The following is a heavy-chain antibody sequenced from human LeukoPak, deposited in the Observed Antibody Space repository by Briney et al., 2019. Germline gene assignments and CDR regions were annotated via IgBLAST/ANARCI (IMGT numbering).Heavy chain of an antibody. V-gene: IGHV3-23*01. J-gene: IGHJ5*02. Sequence: GGSLRLSCAASGFAFSTCSMTWVRQAPGKGLEWVSSMSGSGASIYYADSVKGRFTVSRDNSKNTLYLQMNSLRAEDTAVYYCARGDRDGHNSDNWFDPGGQGTLVTVSS. D-gene: IGHD5-24*01. CDR1: GFAFSTCS. CDR3: ARGDRDGHNSDNWFDP. CDR2: MSGSGASI.